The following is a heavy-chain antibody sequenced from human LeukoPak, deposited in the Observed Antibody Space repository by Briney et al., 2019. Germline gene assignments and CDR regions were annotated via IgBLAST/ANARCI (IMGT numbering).Heavy chain of an antibody. J-gene: IGHJ6*02. D-gene: IGHD6-13*01. CDR1: VHLISLYY. Sequence: SDTLSLPCTFSVHLISLYYWRWMRDPPGKALECIGYIYYSGCTNYNPSLKSRVSISVDTSKNQFSLKLSSVTAADTAVYYCARLRIAPVYDYYYYGMDVWGQGTTVTVSS. V-gene: IGHV4-59*08. CDR3: ARLRIAPVYDYYYYGMDV. CDR2: IYYSGCT.